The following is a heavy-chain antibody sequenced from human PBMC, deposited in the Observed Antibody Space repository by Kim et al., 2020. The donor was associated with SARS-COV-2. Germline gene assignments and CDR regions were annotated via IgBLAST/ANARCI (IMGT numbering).Heavy chain of an antibody. D-gene: IGHD1-1*01. CDR2: ISGGGTST. Sequence: GGSLRLSCAASGFTFNNFDINWVRQAPGKGLEWVSGISGGGTSTFYADSVKGRFTISGDNSRNTMYLQMDRLRAEDTALYYCAQMNWHAANSFWRQGTQV. CDR1: GFTFNNFD. V-gene: IGHV3-23*01. J-gene: IGHJ4*02. CDR3: AQMNWHAANSF.